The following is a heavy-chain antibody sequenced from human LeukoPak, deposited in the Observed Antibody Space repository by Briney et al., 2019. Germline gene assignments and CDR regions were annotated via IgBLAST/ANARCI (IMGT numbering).Heavy chain of an antibody. CDR1: GAFISGYL. CDR2: ISYSGTT. D-gene: IGHD1-1*01. Sequence: SETLSLTCCVSGAFISGYLWSWIRQPPGKGLEWIGYISYSGTTSYNFSLKSRVTISGDTSKNQFSLKLSSVTAADTAVYYCARERTDQYNFDYWGQGALVTVSS. J-gene: IGHJ4*02. V-gene: IGHV4-59*01. CDR3: ARERTDQYNFDY.